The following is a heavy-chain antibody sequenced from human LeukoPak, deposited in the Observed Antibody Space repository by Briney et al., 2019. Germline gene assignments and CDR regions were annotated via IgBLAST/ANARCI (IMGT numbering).Heavy chain of an antibody. J-gene: IGHJ5*02. Sequence: SETLSLTCTVSGGSISSYYWSWIRQPPGKGLEWIGYIYYSGSTNYNPSLKSRVTISVDTSKNQFSLKLSSVTAADTAVYYCARDHFQWLVRREDWFDPWGQGALVTVSS. CDR3: ARDHFQWLVRREDWFDP. CDR1: GGSISSYY. CDR2: IYYSGST. V-gene: IGHV4-59*01. D-gene: IGHD6-19*01.